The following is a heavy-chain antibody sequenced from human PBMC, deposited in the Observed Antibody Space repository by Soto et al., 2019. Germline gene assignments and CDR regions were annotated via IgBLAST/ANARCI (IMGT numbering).Heavy chain of an antibody. Sequence: QVQLVQSGAEVKEPGDSVRLSCEASGYTFTAYYIHWVRQAPGQGLEWMGWINPKFGDTTYAQDFQGRVSMTRDMSISTVYMELSKLTSNDTPIYYCARNMDYYYGPGSGNGHGFWGQGTMVTVSS. CDR1: GYTFTAYY. CDR3: ARNMDYYYGPGSGNGHGF. CDR2: INPKFGDT. D-gene: IGHD3-10*01. J-gene: IGHJ4*03. V-gene: IGHV1-2*02.